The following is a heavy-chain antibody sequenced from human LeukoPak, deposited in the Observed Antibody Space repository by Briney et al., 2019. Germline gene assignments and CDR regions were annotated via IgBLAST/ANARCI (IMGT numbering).Heavy chain of an antibody. CDR1: GYTFTGYY. J-gene: IGHJ3*02. D-gene: IGHD3-9*01. V-gene: IGHV1-2*02. CDR3: ARDGGGYDILTGYYLGHAFDI. CDR2: INPNSGGT. Sequence: ASVKVSCKASGYTFTGYYMHWVRQAPGQGLEWMGWINPNSGGTNYAQKFQGRVTMTRDTSISTAYMELSRLRSDDTAVYYCARDGGGYDILTGYYLGHAFDIWGQGTMVTVSS.